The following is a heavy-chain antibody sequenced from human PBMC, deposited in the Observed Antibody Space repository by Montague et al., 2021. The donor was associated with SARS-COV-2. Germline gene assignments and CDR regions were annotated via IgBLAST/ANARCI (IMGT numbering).Heavy chain of an antibody. CDR1: GGSITNYY. CDR2: IYYSGST. CDR3: ARELGDSRIGCHPRGWFDP. J-gene: IGHJ5*02. D-gene: IGHD3-22*01. Sequence: SETLSLTCTVSGGSITNYYWTWIRQPPGKGLEWIGHIYYSGSTNFSPSFKGRGTMSIDASKNQFSLKLNSVTAADTAVYFCARELGDSRIGCHPRGWFDPWGQGTLVTVSS. V-gene: IGHV4-59*01.